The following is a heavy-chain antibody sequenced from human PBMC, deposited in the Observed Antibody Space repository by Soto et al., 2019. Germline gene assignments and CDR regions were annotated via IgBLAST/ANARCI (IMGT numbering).Heavy chain of an antibody. V-gene: IGHV4-61*05. CDR3: ARYQYSSSSLGNYYYMDV. Sequence: SETLSLTCSVSGGSISSRSYYLGWIRQPPGRGLEWIGYIYRSGSTKYNPSLKSRLTISVDTSKNQFSLKLSSVTAEDTAVYYCARYQYSSSSLGNYYYMDVWGKGTTVTVSS. CDR1: GGSISSRSYY. J-gene: IGHJ6*03. D-gene: IGHD6-6*01. CDR2: IYRSGST.